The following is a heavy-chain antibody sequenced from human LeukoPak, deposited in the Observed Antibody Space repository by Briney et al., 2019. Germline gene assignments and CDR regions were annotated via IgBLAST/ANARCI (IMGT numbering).Heavy chain of an antibody. J-gene: IGHJ4*02. V-gene: IGHV3-43D*03. Sequence: GGSLRLSCAASGFTFDDYAMHWVRQAPGKGLEWVSLISWDGGSTYYADSVKGRFTISRDNSKNSLYLQMNSLRAEDTALYYCAKSGRDSYGLDAFDYWAREPWSPSPQ. CDR2: ISWDGGST. D-gene: IGHD5-18*01. CDR3: AKSGRDSYGLDAFDY. CDR1: GFTFDDYA.